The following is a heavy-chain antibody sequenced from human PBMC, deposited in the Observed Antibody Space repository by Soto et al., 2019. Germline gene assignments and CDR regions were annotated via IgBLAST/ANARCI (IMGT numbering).Heavy chain of an antibody. CDR3: ARAYRDR. V-gene: IGHV4-30-2*01. J-gene: IGHJ5*02. D-gene: IGHD3-16*02. CDR1: GGSISSGGYS. CDR2: IYHSGST. Sequence: SETLSLTCAVSGGSISSGGYSWSWIRQPPGKGLEWIGYIYHSGSTYYNPSLKSRVTISVDRSKNQFSLKLSSVTAADTAVYYCARAYRDRWGQGTLVTVSS.